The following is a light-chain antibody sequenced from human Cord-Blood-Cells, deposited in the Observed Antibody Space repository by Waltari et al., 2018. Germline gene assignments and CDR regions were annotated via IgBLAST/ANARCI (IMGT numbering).Light chain of an antibody. CDR3: QQSYSTPFT. CDR1: QSISSY. CDR2: AAS. V-gene: IGKV1-39*01. J-gene: IGKJ3*01. Sequence: DIQMNQSPPSLSASVGDRVTITCRASQSISSYLNWYQQKPGKAPKLLIYAASSLQSGVPSRFSGSGSGTDFTLTISSLQPEDFATYYCQQSYSTPFTFGPGTKVDIK.